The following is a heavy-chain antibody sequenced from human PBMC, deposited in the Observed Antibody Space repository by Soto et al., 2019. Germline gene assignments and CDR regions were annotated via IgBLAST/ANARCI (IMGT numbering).Heavy chain of an antibody. V-gene: IGHV1-46*01. CDR1: GYTFISYY. CDR2: INPSGGST. Sequence: ASVKVSCKASGYTFISYYMHWVRQTPGQGLEWMGIINPSGGSTSYAQKFQGRVTMTRDTSTSTVYMELSSLRSEDTAVYYCARFVHEDIVLGPAAPSYYYGMDVWG. D-gene: IGHD2-2*01. CDR3: ARFVHEDIVLGPAAPSYYYGMDV. J-gene: IGHJ6*02.